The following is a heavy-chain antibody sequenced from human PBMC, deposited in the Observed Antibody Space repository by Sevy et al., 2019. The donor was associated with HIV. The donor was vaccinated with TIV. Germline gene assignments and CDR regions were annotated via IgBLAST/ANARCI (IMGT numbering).Heavy chain of an antibody. CDR1: ADSINSYY. Sequence: SETLSLTCTVSADSINSYYYSWIRQPPGGGLEWMGFMSYSAFTNSNPSLKSRVTLSIDTSKNQISLKLTSVTPADTAIYFCASDQGAGYFDHWGQGTLVTVSS. CDR3: ASDQGAGYFDH. CDR2: MSYSAFT. J-gene: IGHJ4*02. V-gene: IGHV4-59*13.